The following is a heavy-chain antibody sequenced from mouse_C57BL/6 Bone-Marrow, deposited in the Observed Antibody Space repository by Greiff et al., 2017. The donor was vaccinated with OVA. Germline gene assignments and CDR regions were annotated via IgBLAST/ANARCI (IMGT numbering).Heavy chain of an antibody. CDR2: IYPGDGDT. Sequence: QVQLQQPGAELVMPGASVKISCKASGYAFSSSWMNWVKQRPGKGLEWIGRIYPGDGDTNYNGKFKGKATLTADKSSSTAYMQLSSLTSEDSAVYFCAQLRLRAMDYWGQGTSVTVSS. CDR3: AQLRLRAMDY. J-gene: IGHJ4*01. V-gene: IGHV1-82*01. CDR1: GYAFSSSW. D-gene: IGHD3-2*02.